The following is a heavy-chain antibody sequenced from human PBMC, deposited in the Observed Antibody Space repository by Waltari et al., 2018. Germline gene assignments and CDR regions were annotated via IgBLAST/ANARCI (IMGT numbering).Heavy chain of an antibody. D-gene: IGHD6-13*01. V-gene: IGHV5-51*03. CDR3: ARLEYSSSWEGWFDP. CDR1: GYSFTSYW. CDR2: IHPGDSYT. J-gene: IGHJ5*02. Sequence: EVQLVQSGAEVKKPGESLKISCKGSGYSFTSYWIGWVRQMPGKGLGWMGIIHPGDSYTSYSPSFQGQVTISADKSISTAYLQWSSLKASDTAMYYCARLEYSSSWEGWFDPWGQGTLVTVSS.